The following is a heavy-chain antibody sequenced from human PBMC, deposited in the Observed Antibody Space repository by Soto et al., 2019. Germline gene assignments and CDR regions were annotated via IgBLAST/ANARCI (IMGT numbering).Heavy chain of an antibody. Sequence: EVQLVESGGGLVQPGGSLRLSCAASGFTFSSYWMSWVRQAPGKGLEWVANIKQDGSEKYYVDSVKGRFTISRDNAKNSLYLQMNSLRAEDTAVYYCARAPARINKNYYYYYMDVWGKGTTVTVSS. J-gene: IGHJ6*03. CDR3: ARAPARINKNYYYYYMDV. CDR2: IKQDGSEK. V-gene: IGHV3-7*01. CDR1: GFTFSSYW.